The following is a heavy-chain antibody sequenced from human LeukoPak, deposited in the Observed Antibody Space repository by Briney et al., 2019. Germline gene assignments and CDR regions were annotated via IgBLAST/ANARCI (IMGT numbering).Heavy chain of an antibody. CDR2: ISGSGGST. J-gene: IGHJ6*03. CDR3: AKDGPVDTSVELVLIAGYMDV. Sequence: PGGSLTLPCAASGLTFNSYAMSWLRQAPGKGLEWVSAISGSGGSTHYAHSAKGRFTISRDNSKNTLYLQMNSLRAEDTAVYSCAKDGPVDTSVELVLIAGYMDVWGKGTTVTVSS. D-gene: IGHD1-26*01. CDR1: GLTFNSYA. V-gene: IGHV3-23*01.